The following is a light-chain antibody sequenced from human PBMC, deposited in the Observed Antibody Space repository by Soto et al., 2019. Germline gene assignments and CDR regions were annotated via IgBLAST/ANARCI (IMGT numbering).Light chain of an antibody. CDR3: CSYTRSGTLI. CDR1: SSDVGGYNY. V-gene: IGLV2-8*01. CDR2: EVS. J-gene: IGLJ1*01. Sequence: QSVLTQPPSASGSFGQSVTISCTGTSSDVGGYNYVSWYQQHPGKAPKLMIYEVSERPSGVPDRFSGSKSGNTASLTVSGLQAEDEADYYCCSYTRSGTLIFGTGTKVTV.